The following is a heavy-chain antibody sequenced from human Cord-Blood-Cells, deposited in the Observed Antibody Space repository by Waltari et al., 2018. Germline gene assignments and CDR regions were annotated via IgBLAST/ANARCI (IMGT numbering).Heavy chain of an antibody. CDR1: GFTFSSYW. Sequence: EVQLVESGGGLVQPGGSLRLSCAASGFTFSSYWMSWVRRAPGKGLEWVANIQQDGSDKYYVDSVKGRTTISGDNAKNSQYTQMNSLRAEDTAVYTGTPPSAGYSNYGWVDYSGQAHMVTVSS. D-gene: IGHD4-4*01. J-gene: IGHJ4*02. CDR2: IQQDGSDK. V-gene: IGHV3-7*01. CDR3: TPPSAGYSNYGWVDY.